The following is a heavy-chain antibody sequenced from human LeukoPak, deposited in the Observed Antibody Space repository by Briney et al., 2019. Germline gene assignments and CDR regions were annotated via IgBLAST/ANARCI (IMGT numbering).Heavy chain of an antibody. CDR1: GGTFSSYA. CDR2: IIPIFVTA. J-gene: IGHJ5*02. Sequence: SVKVSCKASGGTFSSYAISWVRQAPGQGLEWMGGIIPIFVTANYAQKFQGRVTITTDESTSTAYMELSSLRSEDTAVYYCARLTSSIAAPVDWFDPWGQGTLVTVSS. V-gene: IGHV1-69*05. CDR3: ARLTSSIAAPVDWFDP. D-gene: IGHD6-6*01.